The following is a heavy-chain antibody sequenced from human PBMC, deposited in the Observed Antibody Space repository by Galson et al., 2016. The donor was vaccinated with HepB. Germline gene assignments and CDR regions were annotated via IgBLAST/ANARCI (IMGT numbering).Heavy chain of an antibody. CDR1: GYTFTSYE. CDR3: ARARDTSGWSPGDLFFDY. V-gene: IGHV1-3*01. CDR2: INAGNGNT. J-gene: IGHJ4*02. D-gene: IGHD6-19*01. Sequence: SVKVSCKASGYTFTSYEMHWVRQAPGQRLEWMGWINAGNGNTKHSQKFQGRVTFTGDTSASTGYMELSSLRSEDTALYYCARARDTSGWSPGDLFFDYGGQGTLVTVSS.